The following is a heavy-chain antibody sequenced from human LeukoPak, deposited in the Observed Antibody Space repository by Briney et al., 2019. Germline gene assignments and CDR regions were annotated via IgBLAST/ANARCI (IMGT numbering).Heavy chain of an antibody. CDR2: INANSGGR. D-gene: IGHD3-10*01. CDR1: GYTLTDYY. CDR3: ARTPSLGSVAFDI. Sequence: ASVKVSCKASGYTLTDYYIHWVRQAPGQGLEWMGWINANSGGRNYAQKFQGRVTMTRDTSINTAYVEVSGLRSDDTAVYYCARTPSLGSVAFDIWGQGTMVTVSS. J-gene: IGHJ3*02. V-gene: IGHV1-2*02.